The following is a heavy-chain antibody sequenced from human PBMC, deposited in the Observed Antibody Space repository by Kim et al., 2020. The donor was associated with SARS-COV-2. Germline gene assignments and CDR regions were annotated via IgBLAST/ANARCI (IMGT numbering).Heavy chain of an antibody. CDR3: ARAYDSSGYVLDY. V-gene: IGHV3-30*01. J-gene: IGHJ4*02. Sequence: YANPVQGRLTISRDKSKSTLYMQMNSLRAEDTAVYYCARAYDSSGYVLDYWGQGTLVTVSS. D-gene: IGHD3-22*01.